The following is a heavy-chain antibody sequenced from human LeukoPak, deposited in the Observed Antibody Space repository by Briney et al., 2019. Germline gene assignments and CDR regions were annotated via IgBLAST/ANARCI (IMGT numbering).Heavy chain of an antibody. CDR3: ARVGSGSYDY. Sequence: SQTLSLTCTVSGGSISSGSYYWSWIRQPAGKGLEWIGRIYTSGSTNYNPSLKSRVTISVDTSEYQFSLKLSSVTAADTAVYYCARVGSGSYDYWGQGTLVTVSS. CDR1: GGSISSGSYY. J-gene: IGHJ4*02. D-gene: IGHD1-26*01. CDR2: IYTSGST. V-gene: IGHV4-61*02.